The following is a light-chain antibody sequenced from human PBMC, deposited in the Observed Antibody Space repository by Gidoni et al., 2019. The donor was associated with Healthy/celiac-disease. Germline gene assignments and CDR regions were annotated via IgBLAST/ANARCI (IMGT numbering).Light chain of an antibody. CDR2: GAS. Sequence: EIVLPQSPGTLSLSPGERATLSCRASQSVSSSYLAWYQQRPGQAPRLLIYGASSRATGIPDRFSGSWSGTDFTLTISRLEPEDFAVYYCQQYGSSPPWTFGQXTKVEIK. J-gene: IGKJ1*01. CDR1: QSVSSSY. V-gene: IGKV3-20*01. CDR3: QQYGSSPPWT.